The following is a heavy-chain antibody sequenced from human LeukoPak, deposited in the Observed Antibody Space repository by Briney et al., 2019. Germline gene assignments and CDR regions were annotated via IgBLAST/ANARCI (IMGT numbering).Heavy chain of an antibody. CDR2: IYYSGST. V-gene: IGHV4-30-4*08. Sequence: PSQTLSLTCTVSGGSISSGDYYWSWIRQPPGKGLEWIGYIYYSGSTYYNPSLKSRATISVDTSKNQFSLKLSSVTAADTAVYYCARGLPYQLLYQTYGHFDYWGQGTLVTVSS. D-gene: IGHD2-2*02. CDR3: ARGLPYQLLYQTYGHFDY. J-gene: IGHJ4*02. CDR1: GGSISSGDYY.